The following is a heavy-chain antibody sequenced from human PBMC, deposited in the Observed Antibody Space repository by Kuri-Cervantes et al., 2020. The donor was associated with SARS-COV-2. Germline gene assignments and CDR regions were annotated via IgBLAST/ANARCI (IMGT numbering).Heavy chain of an antibody. D-gene: IGHD3-3*01. CDR1: GYTFTGYY. Sequence: ASVKVSCKASGYTFTGYYMHWVRQAPGQGLEWMGWINPNSGGTNYAQKFQGRVTVTRDTSISTAYMELSRLRSDDTAVYYCARDLERGPARFDYWGQGTLVTVSS. V-gene: IGHV1-2*02. J-gene: IGHJ4*02. CDR3: ARDLERGPARFDY. CDR2: INPNSGGT.